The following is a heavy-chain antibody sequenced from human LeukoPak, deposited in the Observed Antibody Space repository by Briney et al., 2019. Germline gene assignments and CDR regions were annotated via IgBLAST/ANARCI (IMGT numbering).Heavy chain of an antibody. D-gene: IGHD3-10*01. V-gene: IGHV4-39*07. CDR2: IYYSGST. J-gene: IGHJ4*02. Sequence: SETLSLTCTVSGGSISSSSYYWGWIRQPPGKGLEWIGSIYYSGSTYYNPSLKSRVAISVDRANNQFSLKLSSVTAADTAFYYCARGRKGGSALWGQGTLVTVSS. CDR1: GGSISSSSYY. CDR3: ARGRKGGSAL.